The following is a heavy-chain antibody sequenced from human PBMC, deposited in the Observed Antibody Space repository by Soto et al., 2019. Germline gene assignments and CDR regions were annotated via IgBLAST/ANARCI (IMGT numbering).Heavy chain of an antibody. CDR3: ASPRRSSYDY. CDR2: IYNGGGT. CDR1: GFTVSGNY. D-gene: IGHD1-26*01. J-gene: IGHJ4*02. Sequence: EVQLVETGGGLIQPGGSLRLSCAASGFTVSGNYMSWVRQAPGKGLEWVSVIYNGGGTYYADSVKGRFTISRDNSKNTLYVQMNSLRAEDTAVYYCASPRRSSYDYWGQGTLVPVSS. V-gene: IGHV3-53*02.